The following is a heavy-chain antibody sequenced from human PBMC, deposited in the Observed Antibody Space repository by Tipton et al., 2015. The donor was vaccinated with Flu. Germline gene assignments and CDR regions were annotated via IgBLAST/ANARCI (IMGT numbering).Heavy chain of an antibody. CDR2: INPTGGST. Sequence: QLVQSGAEVKKPGASVKVSCRASGYSFTSHYMHWVRQAPGQGLEWMGIINPTGGSTTYAQKFQGRVTMTRDTSTSTVYMELSTLTSDDTAVYYCAKVIPEYVAGLDYWGQGTLVTVSS. CDR1: GYSFTSHY. J-gene: IGHJ4*02. V-gene: IGHV1-46*01. D-gene: IGHD6-19*01. CDR3: AKVIPEYVAGLDY.